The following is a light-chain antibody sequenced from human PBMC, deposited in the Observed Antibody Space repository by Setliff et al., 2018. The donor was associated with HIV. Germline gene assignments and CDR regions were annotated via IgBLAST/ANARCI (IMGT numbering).Light chain of an antibody. Sequence: QSVLTQPPSASGTPGQRVTISCSGSSSNIGTNYVYWYQHLPGTAPKLLIYRNNQRPSGVPDRFSASKSGTSVSLAISGLRSEDEADYYCAGWDDSLNNWVFGGGTKVTVL. V-gene: IGLV1-47*01. CDR2: RNN. CDR1: SSNIGTNY. CDR3: AGWDDSLNNWV. J-gene: IGLJ3*02.